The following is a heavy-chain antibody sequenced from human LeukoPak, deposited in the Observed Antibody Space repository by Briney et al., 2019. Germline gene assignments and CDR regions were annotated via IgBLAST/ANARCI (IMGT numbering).Heavy chain of an antibody. V-gene: IGHV1-8*03. D-gene: IGHD3-3*01. J-gene: IGHJ3*02. CDR1: GYTFTSYD. Sequence: ASVKVSCKASGYTFTSYDINWVRQATGQGLEWMGWMNPNSGNTGYAQKFQGRVTITRNTSISTAYMELSSLRSEDTAVYYCARDAQPYDFWSGSPVGDAFDIWGQGTMVTVSS. CDR3: ARDAQPYDFWSGSPVGDAFDI. CDR2: MNPNSGNT.